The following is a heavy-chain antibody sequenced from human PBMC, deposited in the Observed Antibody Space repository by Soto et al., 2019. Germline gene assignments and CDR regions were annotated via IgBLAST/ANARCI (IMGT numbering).Heavy chain of an antibody. D-gene: IGHD3-3*01. V-gene: IGHV2-70*01. CDR3: ARIPASGPYYYYGMDV. CDR1: GFSLSTSGMC. CDR2: IDWDDDK. J-gene: IGHJ6*02. Sequence: SGPTLVNPTQTLTLTCTFSGFSLSTSGMCVSWIRQPPGKALEWLALIDWDDDKYYSTSLKTMLTISKDTSKNQVVLTMTNMDPVDTATYYCARIPASGPYYYYGMDVWGQGTTVTVSS.